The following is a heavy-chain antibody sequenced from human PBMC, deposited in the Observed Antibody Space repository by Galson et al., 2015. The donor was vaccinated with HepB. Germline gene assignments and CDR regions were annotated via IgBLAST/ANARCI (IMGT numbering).Heavy chain of an antibody. V-gene: IGHV1-8*01. CDR2: VNPKSDQT. J-gene: IGHJ5*01. Sequence: SVKVFCKASGDTFISYDINWWRQATGHGLEGMGWVNPKSDQTGYAQKFQGRVTMTRITSISTAYMELSSLRYDDTAVYFCARSNGDYDSWGQGTLVTVSS. CDR3: ARSNGDYDS. D-gene: IGHD4-17*01. CDR1: GDTFISYD.